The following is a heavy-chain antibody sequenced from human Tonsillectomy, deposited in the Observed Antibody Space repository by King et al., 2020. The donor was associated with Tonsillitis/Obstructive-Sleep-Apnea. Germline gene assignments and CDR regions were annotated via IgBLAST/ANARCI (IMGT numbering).Heavy chain of an antibody. J-gene: IGHJ6*03. V-gene: IGHV1-58*01. CDR3: AASPRYIYGYYYMDV. CDR1: GFTFASSA. D-gene: IGHD5-18*01. CDR2: IVVGSGNT. Sequence: QLVQSGPEMKKPGTSVKVSCKASGFTFASSAVQWVRQARGQHLEWMGWIVVGSGNTKYAQKFQERVTITWDQSTSTAYMEVSSLRSEDTAVYYCAASPRYIYGYYYMDVWGKGTTVTVSS.